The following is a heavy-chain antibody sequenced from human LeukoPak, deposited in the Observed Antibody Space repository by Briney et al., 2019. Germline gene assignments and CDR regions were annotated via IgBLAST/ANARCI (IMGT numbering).Heavy chain of an antibody. Sequence: GGSLRLSCAASGFTFSSYAMSWVRQAPGKGLEWVSAISGSGGSTYYADSVKGRFTISRDNSKNTLYLQMNSLRAEDTAVYYCAKDRGGWYERSYFDYWGQGTLVTVSS. CDR1: GFTFSSYA. CDR2: ISGSGGST. CDR3: AKDRGGWYERSYFDY. V-gene: IGHV3-23*01. J-gene: IGHJ4*02. D-gene: IGHD6-19*01.